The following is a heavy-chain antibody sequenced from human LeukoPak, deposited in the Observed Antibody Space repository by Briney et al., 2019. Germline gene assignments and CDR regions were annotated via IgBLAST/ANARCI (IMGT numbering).Heavy chain of an antibody. J-gene: IGHJ3*02. D-gene: IGHD3-22*01. CDR2: IIPIFGTA. CDR1: GGTFSSYA. Sequence: SVKVSCKASGGTFSSYAISWVRQAPGQGLEWMGRIIPIFGTANYAQKFQGRVTITTDEPTSTAYMELSSLRSEDTAVYYCARGHYYYDSSGYYDPTDAFDIWGQGTMVTVSS. V-gene: IGHV1-69*05. CDR3: ARGHYYYDSSGYYDPTDAFDI.